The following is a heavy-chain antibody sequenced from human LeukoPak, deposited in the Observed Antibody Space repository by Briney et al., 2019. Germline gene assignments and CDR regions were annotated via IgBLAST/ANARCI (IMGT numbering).Heavy chain of an antibody. CDR1: GGSSSGYY. CDR2: INHSGST. Sequence: SETPSLTCAVHGGSSSGYYWSRIRQPPGTGLEWTGEINHSGSTNYNPSLQSRVTISVDTSKNQFSVELSSVTAADTAVYYCARRRKSGTTPGFDYWGQGTLVTVSS. D-gene: IGHD2-2*01. CDR3: ARRRKSGTTPGFDY. V-gene: IGHV4-34*01. J-gene: IGHJ4*02.